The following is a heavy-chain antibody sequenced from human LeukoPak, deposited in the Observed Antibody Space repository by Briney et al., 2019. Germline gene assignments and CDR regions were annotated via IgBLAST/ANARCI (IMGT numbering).Heavy chain of an antibody. CDR2: IYPRDGST. V-gene: IGHV1-46*01. J-gene: IGHJ4*02. CDR3: ARGYPSMYYYGSGIDY. CDR1: GYTFTSNY. Sequence: ASVKVSCKASGYTFTSNYIHWVRQAPGQGLEWMGMIYPRDGSTSYAQKFQGRVTMTRNTSISTAYMELSSLRSEDTAVYYCARGYPSMYYYGSGIDYWGQGTLVTVSS. D-gene: IGHD3-10*01.